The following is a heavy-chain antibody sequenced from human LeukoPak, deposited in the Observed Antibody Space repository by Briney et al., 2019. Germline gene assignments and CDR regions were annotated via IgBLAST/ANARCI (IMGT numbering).Heavy chain of an antibody. CDR2: IYYSGST. CDR1: GGSITNTIYY. J-gene: IGHJ4*02. Sequence: SETLSLTCTASGGSITNTIYYWNWIRQPPGKGLEWIGYIYYSGSTNYNPSLKSRVTISVDTAKNQLSLKLSSVTAADTAVYYCARRAGYTSSWYEYWGQGTLVTVSS. D-gene: IGHD6-13*01. V-gene: IGHV4-61*01. CDR3: ARRAGYTSSWYEY.